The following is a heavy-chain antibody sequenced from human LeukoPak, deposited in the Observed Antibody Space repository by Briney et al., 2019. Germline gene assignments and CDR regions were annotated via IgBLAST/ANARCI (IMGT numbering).Heavy chain of an antibody. CDR1: GDTFSSYA. J-gene: IGHJ4*02. CDR2: IIPIFGNT. D-gene: IGHD2-15*01. Sequence: SVKVSCKASGDTFSSYAISWVRQAPGQGLEWMGRIIPIFGNTNYAQKFQGRVTIATDESTSTAHMELSSLRSEDTAVYYCARGTRRYCSGGSCYSGWSQGTLVTVSS. CDR3: ARGTRRYCSGGSCYSG. V-gene: IGHV1-69*05.